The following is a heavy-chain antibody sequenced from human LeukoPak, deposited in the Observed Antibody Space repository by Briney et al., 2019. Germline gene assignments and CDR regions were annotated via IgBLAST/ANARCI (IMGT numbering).Heavy chain of an antibody. V-gene: IGHV3-23*01. J-gene: IGHJ3*02. CDR3: GDILTGYYSHDAFDI. Sequence: GGSLRLSCAASGFTFSSYAMSWVRQAPGKGLEWVSAISGSGGSTYYADSVKGRFTISRDNSKNTLYLQMNSLRAEDTAVYYCGDILTGYYSHDAFDIWGQGTMVTVSS. D-gene: IGHD3-9*01. CDR1: GFTFSSYA. CDR2: ISGSGGST.